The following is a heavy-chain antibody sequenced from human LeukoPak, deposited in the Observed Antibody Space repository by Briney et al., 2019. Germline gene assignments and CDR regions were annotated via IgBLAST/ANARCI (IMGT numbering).Heavy chain of an antibody. CDR3: ARDWEGLGEYWYFDL. J-gene: IGHJ2*01. D-gene: IGHD1-26*01. CDR1: GYTFTRYF. V-gene: IGHV1-46*01. Sequence: ASVKVSCKASGYTFTRYFIHWVRQAPGRGLEWMGTINPSGGSTGYAQKFQGRVTMTRDTSTSTVYMELSSLRSDDTAVYYCARDWEGLGEYWYFDLWGRGTLVTVSS. CDR2: INPSGGST.